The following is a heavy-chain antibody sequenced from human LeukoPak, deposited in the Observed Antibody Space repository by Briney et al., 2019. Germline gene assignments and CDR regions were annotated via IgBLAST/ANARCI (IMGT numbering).Heavy chain of an antibody. J-gene: IGHJ4*02. CDR3: ARAASRDYYDSSGPVDY. D-gene: IGHD3-22*01. CDR2: IYHSGST. Sequence: PSETLSLTCAVSGGSISSGGYSWSWLPPPQGQGLEWIGYIYHSGSTYYNPSLKRRVTISVDRSKNQFSLQLSSVTAADTAVYYCARAASRDYYDSSGPVDYWGQGTLVTVSS. CDR1: GGSISSGGYS. V-gene: IGHV4-30-2*01.